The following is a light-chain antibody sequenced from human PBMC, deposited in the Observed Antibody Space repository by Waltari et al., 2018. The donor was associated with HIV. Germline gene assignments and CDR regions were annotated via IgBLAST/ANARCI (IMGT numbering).Light chain of an antibody. CDR2: ETE. Sequence: QVVVTQEPSLSVSPGGTVTVTCAAVTGSVSRTHYTHWIQLKPGQAPRTLIYETEKRHPWTAGRFAGSLIGGRAALMLAGALPDDEADYYCLLSYSGVRVFGGGTRLTV. CDR1: TGSVSRTHY. J-gene: IGLJ3*02. V-gene: IGLV7-46*01. CDR3: LLSYSGVRV.